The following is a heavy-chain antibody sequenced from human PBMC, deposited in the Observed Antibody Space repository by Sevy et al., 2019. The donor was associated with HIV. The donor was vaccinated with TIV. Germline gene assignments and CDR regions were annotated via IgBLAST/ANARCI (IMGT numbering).Heavy chain of an antibody. V-gene: IGHV4-30-4*01. D-gene: IGHD3-3*01. CDR3: ARDQIFGVVNWGAY. Sequence: SETLSLTCTVSGGSISSGDYYWSWIRQPPGKGLEWIGYIYYSGSTYYNPSLKSRVTISVDTSKNQFSLNLSSVTAADTAVYYCARDQIFGVVNWGAYWGQGTLVTVSS. J-gene: IGHJ4*02. CDR1: GGSISSGDYY. CDR2: IYYSGST.